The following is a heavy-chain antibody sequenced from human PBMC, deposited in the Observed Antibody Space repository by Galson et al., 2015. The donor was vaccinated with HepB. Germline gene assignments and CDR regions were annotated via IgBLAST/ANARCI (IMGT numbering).Heavy chain of an antibody. J-gene: IGHJ4*02. D-gene: IGHD1-1*01. V-gene: IGHV4-39*01. Sequence: SETLSLTCTVSGGSISSSSYYWGWIRQPPGKGLGWIGSIYYSGSTYYNPSLKSRVTISVDTSKNQFSLKLSSVTAADTAVYYCARLGRLERRFDYWGQGTLVTVSS. CDR3: ARLGRLERRFDY. CDR2: IYYSGST. CDR1: GGSISSSSYY.